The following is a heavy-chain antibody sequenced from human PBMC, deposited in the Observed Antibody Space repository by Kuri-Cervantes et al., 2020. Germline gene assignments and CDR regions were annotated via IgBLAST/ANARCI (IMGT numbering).Heavy chain of an antibody. J-gene: IGHJ3*02. CDR2: ITPIFGTA. V-gene: IGHV1-69*13. CDR3: ARDVPLGHDAFDI. D-gene: IGHD7-27*01. CDR1: GGTFSNYA. Sequence: SVKVSCKASGGTFSNYAINWVRQAPGQGLEWMGGITPIFGTANYAQKFQGRVTITADESTSTAYMELSSLRSEDTAVYYCARDVPLGHDAFDIWGQGTMVTVSS.